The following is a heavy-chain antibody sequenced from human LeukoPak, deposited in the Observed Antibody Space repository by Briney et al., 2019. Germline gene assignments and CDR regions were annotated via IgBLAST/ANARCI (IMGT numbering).Heavy chain of an antibody. V-gene: IGHV1-69*06. J-gene: IGHJ4*02. CDR3: ARDGGDDWDY. Sequence: GASVKVSCKASGSTFSSYTISWVRQAPGQGLEWMGGIIPIFGRAGYAQKFQGRVTITADKSTSTGYMELRSLRSEDTAVYYCARDGGDDWDYWGQGTLVTVSS. D-gene: IGHD3-9*01. CDR2: IIPIFGRA. CDR1: GSTFSSYT.